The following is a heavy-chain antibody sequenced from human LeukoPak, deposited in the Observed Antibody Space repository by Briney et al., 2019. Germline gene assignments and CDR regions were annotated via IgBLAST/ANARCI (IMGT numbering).Heavy chain of an antibody. V-gene: IGHV4-34*01. Sequence: SETLSLTCAVYGGSFSGYYWSWIRQPPGKGLEWIGEINHSGSTNYNPSLKSRVTISVDTSKNQFSLKLSSVTAADTAVYYCARSQLYYYDSSGYYPEQHWGQGTLVIVSA. CDR1: GGSFSGYY. D-gene: IGHD3-22*01. CDR3: ARSQLYYYDSSGYYPEQH. CDR2: INHSGST. J-gene: IGHJ1*01.